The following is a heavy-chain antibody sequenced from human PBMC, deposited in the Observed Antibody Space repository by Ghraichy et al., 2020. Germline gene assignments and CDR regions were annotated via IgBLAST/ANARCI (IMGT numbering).Heavy chain of an antibody. CDR1: GFTFSRSA. J-gene: IGHJ4*02. CDR3: ARHPDCGGDCYSTKLDY. V-gene: IGHV3-23*01. CDR2: ISPSGGRS. D-gene: IGHD2-21*02. Sequence: GGSLRLSYKASGFTFSRSAMSWVRQAPGKGLEWVSIISPSGGRSFHADSVKGRFTISRDPSTSTLYLQMNSLRAADTAVYFCARHPDCGGDCYSTKLDYWGPGNLVTVSS.